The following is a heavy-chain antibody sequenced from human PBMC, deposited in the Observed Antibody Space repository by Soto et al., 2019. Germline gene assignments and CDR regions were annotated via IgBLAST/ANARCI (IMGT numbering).Heavy chain of an antibody. J-gene: IGHJ6*02. V-gene: IGHV3-23*01. CDR1: GSTFCAFC. Sequence: EVQLLESGGALAQPGGSLRLSCAASGSTFCAFCMNWVRQAPGKGLEWVSAISRSGDITYYADSVKGRFTISRDNSKNTLYLEMNSLTGDDTAVYYCAKGGFWVHYGMDVWCQGTTVIVSS. D-gene: IGHD2-15*01. CDR2: ISRSGDIT. CDR3: AKGGFWVHYGMDV.